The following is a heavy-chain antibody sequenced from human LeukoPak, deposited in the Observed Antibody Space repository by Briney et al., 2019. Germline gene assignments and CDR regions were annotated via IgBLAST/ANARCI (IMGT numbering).Heavy chain of an antibody. Sequence: SETLSLTCTVSGGSISSYYWSWIRQPAGKGLEWIGRVYSSGNTNYNPSLKSRVTMSVDTSKKQFSLKLNSVTAADTAVYYCARHRQYDTDAFDIWGQGTMVTVSS. CDR1: GGSISSYY. D-gene: IGHD3-22*01. J-gene: IGHJ3*02. V-gene: IGHV4-4*07. CDR2: VYSSGNT. CDR3: ARHRQYDTDAFDI.